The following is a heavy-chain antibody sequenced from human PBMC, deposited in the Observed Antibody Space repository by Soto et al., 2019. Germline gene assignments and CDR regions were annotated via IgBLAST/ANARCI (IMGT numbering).Heavy chain of an antibody. CDR2: IYYSGST. Sequence: PSETLSLTCTVSGGSISSYYWSWIRQPPGKGLEWIGYIYYSGSTNCNPSLKSRVTISVDTSKNQFSLKLSSVTAADTAVYYCARLPGSSWDYYYGMDVWGQGTTVTVSS. CDR3: ARLPGSSWDYYYGMDV. J-gene: IGHJ6*02. V-gene: IGHV4-59*01. D-gene: IGHD6-13*01. CDR1: GGSISSYY.